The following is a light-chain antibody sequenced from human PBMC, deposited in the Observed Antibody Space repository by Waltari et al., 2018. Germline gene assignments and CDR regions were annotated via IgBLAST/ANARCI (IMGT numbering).Light chain of an antibody. Sequence: QSVLTQPPSVSEAPRQRVTLSFSGSTSNIANNAVNWYQQLPGKAPKLLIYYDDLLPSGVSDRFSASKSGTSASLAISGLQSEDEADYYCSVWDDSLNGQVFGGGTKLTVL. V-gene: IGLV1-36*01. J-gene: IGLJ2*01. CDR1: TSNIANNA. CDR2: YDD. CDR3: SVWDDSLNGQV.